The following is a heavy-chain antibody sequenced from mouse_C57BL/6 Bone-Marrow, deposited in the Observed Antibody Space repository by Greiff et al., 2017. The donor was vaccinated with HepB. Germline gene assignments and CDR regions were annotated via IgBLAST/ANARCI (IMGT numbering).Heavy chain of an antibody. CDR1: GYTFTSYW. CDR2: INPSSGYT. CDR3: ARQELPSYFDY. Sequence: QVQLQQSGAELAKPGASVKLSCKASGYTFTSYWMHWVKQRPGQGLEWIGYINPSSGYTKSNQKFKDKATLTADKSSSTAYMQLSSLTYEDSAVYDCARQELPSYFDYWGQGTTLTVSS. J-gene: IGHJ2*01. V-gene: IGHV1-7*01.